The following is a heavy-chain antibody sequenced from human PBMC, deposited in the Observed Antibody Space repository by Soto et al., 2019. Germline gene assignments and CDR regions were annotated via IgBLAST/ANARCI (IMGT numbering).Heavy chain of an antibody. Sequence: LPATLSLTCTGSGGSITSRSYYWGWIRQPPGKGLEWIGSMYFSGSSHYNPSLKSRVTISVDTSKNQFSLKLYSVTAADTAVYYCARLAPHMLGNWGQGTLVTVSS. J-gene: IGHJ4*02. D-gene: IGHD3-16*01. CDR1: GGSITSRSYY. CDR3: ARLAPHMLGN. V-gene: IGHV4-39*01. CDR2: MYFSGSS.